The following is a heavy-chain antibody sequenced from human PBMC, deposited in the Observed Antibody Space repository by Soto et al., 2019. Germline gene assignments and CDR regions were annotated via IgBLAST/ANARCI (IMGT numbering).Heavy chain of an antibody. D-gene: IGHD4-4*01. CDR1: GGSINTATHS. Sequence: QLQLQESGSGLVKPSQTLSLTCAVSGGSINTATHSWSWIRQPPGKGLEWIGYIYHSGSTYYNPSVKSRVTLSIDKSNNQCSRRLSSVTAADTAVYYCARGGGVTTTGDDYWGQGILVTVSS. V-gene: IGHV4-30-2*01. CDR2: IYHSGST. CDR3: ARGGGVTTTGDDY. J-gene: IGHJ4*02.